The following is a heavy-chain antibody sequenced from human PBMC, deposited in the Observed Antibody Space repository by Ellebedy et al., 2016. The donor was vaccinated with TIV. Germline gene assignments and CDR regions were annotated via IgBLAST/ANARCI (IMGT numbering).Heavy chain of an antibody. CDR1: GFTXTSYS. V-gene: IGHV3-21*01. J-gene: IGHJ4*02. CDR3: ARAYDYGDYEHY. D-gene: IGHD4-17*01. Sequence: GESLKISCAASGFTXTSYSXXWVRXPPGKGXEWVSSISSSSSYIYYADSVKGRFTISRDNAKNSLYLQMNSLRAEDTAVYYCARAYDYGDYEHYWGQGTLVTVSS. CDR2: ISSSSSYI.